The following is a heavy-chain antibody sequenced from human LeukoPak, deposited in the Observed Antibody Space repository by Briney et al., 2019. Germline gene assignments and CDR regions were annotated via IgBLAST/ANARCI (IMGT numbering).Heavy chain of an antibody. CDR2: IYTSGST. V-gene: IGHV4-4*07. CDR1: GGSISSYY. D-gene: IGHD5-18*01. CDR3: ARENPRIQLWFRGDYFNY. Sequence: SETLSLTCTVSGGSISSYYWSWIRQPAGKGLEWIGRIYTSGSTNYNPSLKSRVTMSVDTFKNQFSLKLSSVTAADTAVYYCARENPRIQLWFRGDYFNYWGQGTLVTVSS. J-gene: IGHJ4*02.